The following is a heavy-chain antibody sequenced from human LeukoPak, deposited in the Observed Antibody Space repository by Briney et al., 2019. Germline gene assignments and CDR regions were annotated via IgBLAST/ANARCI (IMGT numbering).Heavy chain of an antibody. J-gene: IGHJ6*03. CDR2: IIPIFGTA. CDR1: GGPFSSYA. V-gene: IGHV1-69*13. D-gene: IGHD3-10*01. Sequence: GASVKVSCKASGGPFSSYAISWVRQAPGQGLEWMGGIIPIFGTANYAQKFQGRVTITADESTSTAYMELSSLRSEDTAVYYCARAGRYYYGSGSYYNYYYYYYMDVWGKGTTVTISS. CDR3: ARAGRYYYGSGSYYNYYYYYYMDV.